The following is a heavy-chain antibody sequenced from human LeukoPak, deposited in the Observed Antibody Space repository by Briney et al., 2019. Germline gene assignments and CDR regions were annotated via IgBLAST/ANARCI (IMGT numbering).Heavy chain of an antibody. Sequence: GASVKVSCKASGYTFIEYYMHWVQHVPGKGLQWVGRVEPEDGDTVYSETFQGRVTITADTSTGTAYMELRNLKSEDTAVYYCATRYYGFWSGNFTSHWYFDLWGRGTLVTVSS. J-gene: IGHJ2*01. CDR3: ATRYYGFWSGNFTSHWYFDL. D-gene: IGHD3-3*01. CDR2: VEPEDGDT. CDR1: GYTFIEYY. V-gene: IGHV1-69-2*01.